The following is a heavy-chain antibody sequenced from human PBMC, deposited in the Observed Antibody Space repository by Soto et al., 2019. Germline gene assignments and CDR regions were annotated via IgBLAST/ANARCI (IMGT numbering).Heavy chain of an antibody. CDR1: GFTFSNYA. Sequence: PGGSLRLSCAASGFTFSNYAIHWVRQAPGKGLEWVAVISYDEIHKYYADSVKGRFTISRDNFKNTLYLQMNSLRAEDTAVYYCATFLLVGAFDIWGQGTMVPVS. D-gene: IGHD1-26*01. CDR3: ATFLLVGAFDI. CDR2: ISYDEIHK. J-gene: IGHJ3*02. V-gene: IGHV3-30-3*01.